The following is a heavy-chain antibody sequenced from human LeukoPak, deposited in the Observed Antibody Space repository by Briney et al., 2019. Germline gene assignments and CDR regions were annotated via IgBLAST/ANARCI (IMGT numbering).Heavy chain of an antibody. CDR2: INAGNGNT. V-gene: IGHV1-3*01. J-gene: IGHJ4*02. CDR1: GYTFTSYA. CDR3: ARTMGSGSYYCSDY. D-gene: IGHD1-26*01. Sequence: ASVTVSCKASGYTFTSYAMHWVRQAPGQRLEWMGWINAGNGNTKYSQKFQGRVTITRDTSTSTAYMELRSLRSDDTAVYYCARTMGSGSYYCSDYWGQGTLVTVSS.